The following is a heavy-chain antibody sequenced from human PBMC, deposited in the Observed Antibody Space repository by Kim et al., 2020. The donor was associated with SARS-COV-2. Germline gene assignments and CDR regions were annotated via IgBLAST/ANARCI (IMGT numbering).Heavy chain of an antibody. CDR2: INTDGSNT. V-gene: IGHV3-74*01. J-gene: IGHJ4*02. Sequence: GGSLRLSCAASGFTFTTYWMHWVRQAPGKGLVWVSRINTDGSNTIYADSVEGRFTISRDNAKSTVYLQMNTLRAEDTAVYFCARDLGWGTTVGVLGTIDSWGQGALVTVSS. CDR3: ARDLGWGTTVGVLGTIDS. CDR1: GFTFTTYW. D-gene: IGHD6-19*01.